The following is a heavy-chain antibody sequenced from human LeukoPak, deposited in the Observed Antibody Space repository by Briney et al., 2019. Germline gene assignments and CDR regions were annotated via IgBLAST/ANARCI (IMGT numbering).Heavy chain of an antibody. CDR2: ISGSGSST. Sequence: GGSLRLSCAASGFTFSSYAMSWVRQAPGTGLEWVSAISGSGSSTYYADSVKGRFTISRDNSKNTLYLQMNSLRAEDTAVYYCAREMYAGWYFAFDIWGQGTMVTVSS. CDR3: AREMYAGWYFAFDI. CDR1: GFTFSSYA. V-gene: IGHV3-23*01. J-gene: IGHJ3*02. D-gene: IGHD6-19*01.